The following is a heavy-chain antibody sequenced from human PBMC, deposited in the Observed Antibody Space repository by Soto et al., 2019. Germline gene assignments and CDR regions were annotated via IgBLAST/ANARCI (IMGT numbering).Heavy chain of an antibody. CDR1: GYTLTELS. CDR3: ATPDRYYDYIWGSTYYFDY. J-gene: IGHJ4*02. V-gene: IGHV1-24*01. Sequence: ASVKVSCKVSGYTLTELSMHWVRQAPGKGLEWMGGFDPEDGETIYAQKFQGRVTMTEDTSTDTAYMELSSLRSEDTAVYYCATPDRYYDYIWGSTYYFDYWGQGTLVTVSS. D-gene: IGHD3-16*01. CDR2: FDPEDGET.